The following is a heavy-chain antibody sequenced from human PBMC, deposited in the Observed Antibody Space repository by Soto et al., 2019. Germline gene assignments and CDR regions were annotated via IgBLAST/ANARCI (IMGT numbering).Heavy chain of an antibody. CDR2: ISYDGTYK. D-gene: IGHD5-12*01. V-gene: IGHV3-30*14. CDR3: ANEVDVAFSSLQYGMDV. Sequence: GGSLRLSCAASGFTFNNFAMHWVRQAPGKGLEWVAFISYDGTYKYYADPVRGRFTVYRDNSKSTLFLQMNSLKFEDTAVYVCANEVDVAFSSLQYGMDVWGQGTTVTVSS. J-gene: IGHJ6*02. CDR1: GFTFNNFA.